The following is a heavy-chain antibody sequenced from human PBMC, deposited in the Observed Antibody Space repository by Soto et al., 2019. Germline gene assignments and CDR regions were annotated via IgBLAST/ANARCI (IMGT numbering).Heavy chain of an antibody. CDR1: GVTVYISA. CDR2: VTGSGGNT. Sequence: GGSTELSRAASGVTVYISAMTWSRQAPGKGLEWVSVVTGSGGNTYYADSVKGRFTISRDNSKDTLYLQMSSPRVEDTAVYYCARDGAPAVERLDYWGQGTLVTVSS. CDR3: ARDGAPAVERLDY. D-gene: IGHD2-2*01. V-gene: IGHV3-23*01. J-gene: IGHJ4*02.